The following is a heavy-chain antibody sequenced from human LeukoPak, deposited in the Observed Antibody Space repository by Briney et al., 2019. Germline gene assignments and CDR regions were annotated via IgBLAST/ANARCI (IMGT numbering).Heavy chain of an antibody. CDR3: AKADTAMVQYGPDYFDY. Sequence: PGGSLRLSCAASGFTLSSYAMSWVRQAPGKGLEWVSAISGSGGSTYYADSVKGRFTISRDNSKNTLYLQMNSLRAEDTAVYYCAKADTAMVQYGPDYFDYWGQGTLVTVSS. J-gene: IGHJ4*02. V-gene: IGHV3-23*01. D-gene: IGHD5-18*01. CDR2: ISGSGGST. CDR1: GFTLSSYA.